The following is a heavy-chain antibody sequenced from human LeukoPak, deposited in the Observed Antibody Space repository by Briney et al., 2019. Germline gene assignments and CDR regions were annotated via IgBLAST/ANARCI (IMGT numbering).Heavy chain of an antibody. CDR3: ARSPYYYDSSGYWDY. CDR1: GASFSSDW. D-gene: IGHD3-22*01. CDR2: IKQDGSEK. J-gene: IGHJ4*02. Sequence: GGSLRLSCAASGASFSSDWMSWVRQAPGEGLEWVANIKQDGSEKYYVDSLKGRFTISRDNAKNSLYLQMNRLRAEDTAVYCCARSPYYYDSSGYWDYWGQGTLVTVSS. V-gene: IGHV3-7*01.